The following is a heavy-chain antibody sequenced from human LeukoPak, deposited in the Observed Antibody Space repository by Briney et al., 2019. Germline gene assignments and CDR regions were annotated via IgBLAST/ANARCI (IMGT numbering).Heavy chain of an antibody. CDR2: MNPNSGNT. J-gene: IGHJ6*03. Sequence: ASVKVSCKASGCTFTSYDINWVRQATGQGLEWMGWMNPNSGNTGYAQKFQGRGTMTRNTSISTAYMELSSPRSEDTAVYYCAIWCMVPTCLGYYYYLDVWGKGPRSPSP. CDR1: GCTFTSYD. CDR3: AIWCMVPTCLGYYYYLDV. V-gene: IGHV1-8*01. D-gene: IGHD2-8*01.